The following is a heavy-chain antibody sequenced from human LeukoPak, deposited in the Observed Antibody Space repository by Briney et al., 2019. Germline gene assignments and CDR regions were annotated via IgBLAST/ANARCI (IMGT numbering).Heavy chain of an antibody. CDR1: GFTFTTYW. Sequence: GGCLRLSCVASGFTFTTYWMSWVRQAPGKGLEWVANIDQNGNEKYYVDSVEGRFTISRDNAKNSLYLQMNSLRVEDTAMYFCARGGNQFDPWGQGTLVTVSS. J-gene: IGHJ5*02. V-gene: IGHV3-7*03. CDR2: IDQNGNEK. CDR3: ARGGNQFDP.